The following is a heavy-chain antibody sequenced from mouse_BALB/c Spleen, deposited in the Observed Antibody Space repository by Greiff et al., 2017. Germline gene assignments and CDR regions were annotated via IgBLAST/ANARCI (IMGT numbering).Heavy chain of an antibody. D-gene: IGHD2-4*01. V-gene: IGHV1-82*01. Sequence: QVQLLQSGRELVQPGASVKISCAASGFAFSSSWMNWVRQTPGQGLEWIGWIYPGDGDTNYNGKFKGKATLTADNSSSTAYMQLSSLTSVDSAVYFCARYDYGDDYAMDYWGQGTSVTVSS. CDR3: ARYDYGDDYAMDY. CDR1: GFAFSSSW. J-gene: IGHJ4*01. CDR2: IYPGDGDT.